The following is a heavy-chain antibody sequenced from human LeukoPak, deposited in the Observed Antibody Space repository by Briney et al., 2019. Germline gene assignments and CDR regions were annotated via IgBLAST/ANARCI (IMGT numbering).Heavy chain of an antibody. V-gene: IGHV3-23*01. D-gene: IGHD3-22*01. CDR3: AKRPGYYDSSGYYFDY. J-gene: IGHJ4*02. Sequence: GGSLRLSCAASGFTFSSYAMSWVRQAPGKGLEWVSAISGSGGSTYYADSVKGRFTISRDNSKNTLYLQMNSLRAEDTAVYYCAKRPGYYDSSGYYFDYRGQGTLVTVSS. CDR1: GFTFSSYA. CDR2: ISGSGGST.